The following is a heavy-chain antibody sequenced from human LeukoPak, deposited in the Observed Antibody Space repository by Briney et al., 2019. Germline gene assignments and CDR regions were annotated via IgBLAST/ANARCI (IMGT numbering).Heavy chain of an antibody. CDR1: GGSISSYY. V-gene: IGHV4-59*01. CDR2: IYYSGST. Sequence: PSETLSLTCTVSGGSISSYYWSWIRQPPGEGLEWIGYIYYSGSTNYNPSLKSRVTISVDTSKNQFSLKLSSVTAADTAVYYCARDASGSYSPSRAFDIWGQGTMVTVSS. D-gene: IGHD1-26*01. J-gene: IGHJ3*02. CDR3: ARDASGSYSPSRAFDI.